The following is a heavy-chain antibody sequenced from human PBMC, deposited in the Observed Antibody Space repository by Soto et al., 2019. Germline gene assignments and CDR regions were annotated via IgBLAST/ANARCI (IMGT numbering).Heavy chain of an antibody. Sequence: LKISCKASGYSFTSYWIGWVRQVPGEGLEWMGIIYPGDSEIRYNPSFQGQVTISADKSITTAYLQWSRLAASDTAMYYCARHSEDTVTPDFWGQGTLVTVSS. CDR2: IYPGDSEI. V-gene: IGHV5-51*01. CDR1: GYSFTSYW. D-gene: IGHD4-17*01. CDR3: ARHSEDTVTPDF. J-gene: IGHJ4*02.